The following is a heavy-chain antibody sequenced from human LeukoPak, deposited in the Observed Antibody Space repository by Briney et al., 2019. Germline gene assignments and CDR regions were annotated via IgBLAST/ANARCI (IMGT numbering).Heavy chain of an antibody. CDR1: GFTFSSYW. D-gene: IGHD2-21*01. J-gene: IGHJ5*02. V-gene: IGHV3-30*18. CDR2: ISYDGSNK. Sequence: GGSLRLSCAASGFTFSSYWMHWVRQAPGKGLEWVAVISYDGSNKYHADSVKGRFTISRDNSKNTLYLQMNSLRVEDTAVYYCAKGGIPDDPWGQGTLVTVSS. CDR3: AKGGIPDDP.